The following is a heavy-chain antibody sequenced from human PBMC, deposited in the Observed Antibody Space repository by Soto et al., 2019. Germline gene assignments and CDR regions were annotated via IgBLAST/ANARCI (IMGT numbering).Heavy chain of an antibody. D-gene: IGHD3-16*01. V-gene: IGHV1-2*04. CDR1: GYTFTGYY. Sequence: ASVKVSCKASGYTFTGYYMHWVRQAPGQGLEWMGWINPNSGGTNYAQKFQGWVTMTRDTPISTAYMELSRLRSDDTAVYYCAREAYGLGDYYYYYGMDVWGQGTTVTGS. CDR3: AREAYGLGDYYYYYGMDV. J-gene: IGHJ6*02. CDR2: INPNSGGT.